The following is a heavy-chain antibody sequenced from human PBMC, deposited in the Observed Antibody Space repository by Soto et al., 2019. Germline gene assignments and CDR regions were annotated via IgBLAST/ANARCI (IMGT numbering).Heavy chain of an antibody. Sequence: GESLKISCKGSGYIFTSYWIGWVRQLPGKGLEWMGIIYPADSDTRYSPSFQGQVTISADKSISTAYLQWSSLRASDTAMYFCARAYGKYFDYWGQGTPVTVSS. CDR3: ARAYGKYFDY. V-gene: IGHV5-51*01. D-gene: IGHD3-10*01. J-gene: IGHJ4*02. CDR1: GYIFTSYW. CDR2: IYPADSDT.